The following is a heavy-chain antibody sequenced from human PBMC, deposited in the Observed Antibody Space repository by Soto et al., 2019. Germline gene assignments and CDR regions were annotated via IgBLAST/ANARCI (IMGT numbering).Heavy chain of an antibody. D-gene: IGHD2-8*02. Sequence: EVQVLESGGGLLQPGGSLRLSCVASGFTFNAYAMTWVRQGPGMGLEWTSTISGDGKTTHYADSVKGRFTVSRDNSKNTLSLQMNSLRAEDTATYYCVKDWTGNKCPCLDVWGQGTTVTVSS. CDR2: ISGDGKTT. CDR1: GFTFNAYA. V-gene: IGHV3-23*01. J-gene: IGHJ6*02. CDR3: VKDWTGNKCPCLDV.